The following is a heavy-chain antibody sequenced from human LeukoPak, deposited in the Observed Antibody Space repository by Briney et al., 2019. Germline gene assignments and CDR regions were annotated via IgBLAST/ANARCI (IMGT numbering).Heavy chain of an antibody. V-gene: IGHV4-59*01. CDR3: ARVGVSDAFDI. J-gene: IGHJ3*02. D-gene: IGHD3-16*01. CDR1: GGSISSYY. Sequence: ETLSLTCTVSGGSISSYYWSWVRQPPGKGLEWIGYIYYSGSTNYNPSLRSRVAISVDTSKNQFSLKLSSVTAADTAVYYCARVGVSDAFDIWGQGTMVTVSS. CDR2: IYYSGST.